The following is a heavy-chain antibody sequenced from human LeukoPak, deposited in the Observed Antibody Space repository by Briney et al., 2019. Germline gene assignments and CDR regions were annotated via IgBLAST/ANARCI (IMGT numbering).Heavy chain of an antibody. V-gene: IGHV3-33*01. CDR2: IWYDGSNK. Sequence: PGGALELSCAASGFTFSSYGMHWGRPAPGKGLEWVAVIWYDGSNKYYADSVKGRFTISRDNSKNTLYLQMNSLRAEDTAVYYCARERRDGYGFWFDPWGQGTLVTVSS. D-gene: IGHD5-24*01. J-gene: IGHJ5*02. CDR1: GFTFSSYG. CDR3: ARERRDGYGFWFDP.